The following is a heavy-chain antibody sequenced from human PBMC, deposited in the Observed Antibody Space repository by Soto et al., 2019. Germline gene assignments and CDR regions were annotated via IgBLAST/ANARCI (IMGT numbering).Heavy chain of an antibody. D-gene: IGHD3-3*01. Sequence: QVQLVQSGAEVKKPGASVKVSCKASGYTFTSYDINWVRQATGQGLEWMGWMNPNSGNTGYAKKFQGRVTMTRNTSISIAYMGLSSLRSADTAVYYCARSFSTICGHPNDTFDIWGQGKMVTVSS. CDR2: MNPNSGNT. CDR1: GYTFTSYD. J-gene: IGHJ3*02. CDR3: ARSFSTICGHPNDTFDI. V-gene: IGHV1-8*01.